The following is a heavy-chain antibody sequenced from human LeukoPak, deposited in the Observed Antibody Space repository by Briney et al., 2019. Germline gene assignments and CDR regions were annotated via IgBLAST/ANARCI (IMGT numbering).Heavy chain of an antibody. CDR3: ARGLAGCYDSSGYYHLAGYFQH. CDR2: INHSGST. CDR1: GGSFSGYY. Sequence: SETLSLTCAVYGGSFSGYYWSWIRQPPGKGLEWIGEINHSGSTNYNPSLKSRVTISVDTSKNQFSLKLSSVTAADTAVYYCARGLAGCYDSSGYYHLAGYFQHWGQGTLVTVSS. V-gene: IGHV4-34*01. J-gene: IGHJ1*01. D-gene: IGHD3-22*01.